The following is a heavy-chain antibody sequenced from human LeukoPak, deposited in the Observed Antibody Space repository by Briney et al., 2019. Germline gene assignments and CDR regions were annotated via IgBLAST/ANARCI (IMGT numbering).Heavy chain of an antibody. CDR2: ISGDGNNK. D-gene: IGHD3-10*01. CDR1: GFTFSSYA. V-gene: IGHV3-30*04. Sequence: TGGSLRLSCAASGFTFSSYAMHWVRQAPGKGLEWVAVISGDGNNKYYTDSVKGRFTISRDNSKNTLYLQMNSLRPEDTAVYYCAKDKEGWYGYLSPFDSWGQGTLVTVSS. J-gene: IGHJ4*02. CDR3: AKDKEGWYGYLSPFDS.